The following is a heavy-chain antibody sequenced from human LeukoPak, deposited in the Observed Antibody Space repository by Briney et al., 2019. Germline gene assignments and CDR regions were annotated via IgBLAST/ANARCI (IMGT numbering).Heavy chain of an antibody. CDR1: GGSFSGYY. Sequence: PSETLSLTCAVYGGSFSGYYWSWIRQPPGKGLEWIGEINHSGSTNYNPSLKSRVTISIDTSKNQFSLKLSSVTAADTPVYYCACSSTNYYYYGMDVWGQGTTVTVSS. D-gene: IGHD2-2*01. J-gene: IGHJ6*02. V-gene: IGHV4-34*01. CDR2: INHSGST. CDR3: ACSSTNYYYYGMDV.